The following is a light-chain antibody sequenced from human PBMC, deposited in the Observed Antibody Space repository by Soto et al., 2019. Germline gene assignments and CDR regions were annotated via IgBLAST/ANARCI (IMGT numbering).Light chain of an antibody. CDR3: QKYGSSQGT. Sequence: EIVLTQSPATLSVSPLDRATLSCLASQSVSSSYLAWFQQKPGLAPRLLIYGALSRATGIPDRFSGSGSGTDFTLTISRLEPEDFAVYYCQKYGSSQGTCGQGNKGDIK. CDR2: GAL. J-gene: IGKJ1*01. V-gene: IGKV3D-20*01. CDR1: QSVSSSY.